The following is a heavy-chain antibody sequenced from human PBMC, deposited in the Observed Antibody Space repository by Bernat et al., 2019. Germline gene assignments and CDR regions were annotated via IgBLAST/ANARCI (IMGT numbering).Heavy chain of an antibody. V-gene: IGHV3-30*01. CDR1: GFTFSSYA. J-gene: IGHJ5*02. CDR2: ISYDGSNK. CDR3: ARERSSSSWYDWFDH. Sequence: QVQLVESGGGVVQPGRSLRLSCAASGFTFSSYAMHWVRQAPGKGLEWVAVISYDGSNKYYADSVKGRFTISRDNSKNTLYLQMNSLRAEDTAVYYCARERSSSSWYDWFDHWGQGTLVTVSS. D-gene: IGHD6-13*01.